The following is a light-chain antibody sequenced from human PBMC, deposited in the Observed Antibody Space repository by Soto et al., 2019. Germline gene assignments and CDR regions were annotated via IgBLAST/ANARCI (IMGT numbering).Light chain of an antibody. V-gene: IGKV3-15*01. J-gene: IGKJ1*01. CDR3: QQYNNWPPWT. CDR2: GAS. Sequence: EMVMTQSPATLSVSPGERATLSCRGSQSVSSNLAWYQQKPGQAPRLLIYGASTRATGIPARFSGSGSGTEFTLTISSLQSEDFAVYYCQQYNNWPPWTFGQGTKVDI. CDR1: QSVSSN.